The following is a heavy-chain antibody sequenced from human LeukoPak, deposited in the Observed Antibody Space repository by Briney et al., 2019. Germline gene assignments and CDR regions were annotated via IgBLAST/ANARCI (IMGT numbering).Heavy chain of an antibody. Sequence: GGSLRLSCAASGFTVSSNYMSWVRQAPGKGLEWVSVIYSGGTTYYPDSVKGRFTISRDNSKNTLYLQMNDLRAEDTAVYYCARLAVAHFDYWGQGTLVTVSS. V-gene: IGHV3-66*04. J-gene: IGHJ4*02. CDR3: ARLAVAHFDY. CDR2: IYSGGTT. D-gene: IGHD6-19*01. CDR1: GFTVSSNY.